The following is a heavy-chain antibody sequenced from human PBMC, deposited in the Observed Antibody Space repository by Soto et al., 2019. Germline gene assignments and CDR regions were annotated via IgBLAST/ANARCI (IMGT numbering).Heavy chain of an antibody. CDR3: ARDVVVFGIQLWFSLAAAGTALDY. J-gene: IGHJ4*02. CDR1: GFTFSSYA. Sequence: LRLSCAASGFTFSSYAMHWVRQAPGKGLEWVAVISYDGSNKYYADSVKGRFTISRDNSKNTLYLQMNSLRAEDTAVYYCARDVVVFGIQLWFSLAAAGTALDYWGQVTLVTVSS. V-gene: IGHV3-30-3*01. CDR2: ISYDGSNK. D-gene: IGHD5-18*01.